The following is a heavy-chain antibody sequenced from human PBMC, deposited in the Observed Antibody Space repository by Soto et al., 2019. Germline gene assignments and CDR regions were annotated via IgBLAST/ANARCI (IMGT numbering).Heavy chain of an antibody. CDR3: VRDRRIYYSDPHDEFVASDYEV. CDR2: FIPIFRTL. CDR1: GGIFGSHG. J-gene: IGHJ3*01. Sequence: QVQLIQSAAEVKKPGSSVRVSCTASGGIFGSHGFSWVRQAPGQRPEWVGGFIPIFRTLTYTEKFQARVRIAADESTNTVYLDLSSLTSEDTAVYYCVRDRRIYYSDPHDEFVASDYEVWGQGTMVSVSS. D-gene: IGHD3-22*01. V-gene: IGHV1-69*01.